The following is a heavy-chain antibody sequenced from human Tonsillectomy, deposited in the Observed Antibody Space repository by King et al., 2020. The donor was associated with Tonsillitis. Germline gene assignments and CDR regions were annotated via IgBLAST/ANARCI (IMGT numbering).Heavy chain of an antibody. V-gene: IGHV4-39*01. D-gene: IGHD6-19*01. CDR1: GGSISSSSYY. J-gene: IGHJ4*02. Sequence: QLQESGPGLVKPSETLSLTCTVSGGSISSSSYYWGWIRQPPGKGLEWIGSIYYSGSTYYNPSLKSRVTISVDTSKNQFSLKLSSVTAADTAVYYCARLRRLVNLCFDYWGQGTLVTVSS. CDR2: IYYSGST. CDR3: ARLRRLVNLCFDY.